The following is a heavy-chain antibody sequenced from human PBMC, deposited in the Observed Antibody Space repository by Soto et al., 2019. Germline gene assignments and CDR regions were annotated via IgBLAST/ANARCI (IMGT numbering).Heavy chain of an antibody. V-gene: IGHV4-34*01. Sequence: SETLSLTCAVYGGSFSGYYWSWIRQPPGKGLEWIGEINHSGSTNYNPSLKSRVTISVDTSKNQFSLKLSSVTAADTAVYYCARCPTSIAARWYYYYYGMDVWGQGTTVTVSS. D-gene: IGHD6-6*01. J-gene: IGHJ6*02. CDR2: INHSGST. CDR3: ARCPTSIAARWYYYYYGMDV. CDR1: GGSFSGYY.